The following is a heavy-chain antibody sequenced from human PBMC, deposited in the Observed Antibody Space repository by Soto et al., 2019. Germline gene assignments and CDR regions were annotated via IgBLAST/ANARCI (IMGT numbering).Heavy chain of an antibody. J-gene: IGHJ4*02. D-gene: IGHD2-15*01. Sequence: GALRLSCSASGFIFSESTIYWVRQVPGKGLEAISAVSTSGRSTYYADSVKDRFTISRDNSKNTLFLQMGSLRPEDTAIYYCVKQAHGLDGVAFDYWGQGTQVTVSS. V-gene: IGHV3-64D*06. CDR1: GFIFSEST. CDR3: VKQAHGLDGVAFDY. CDR2: VSTSGRST.